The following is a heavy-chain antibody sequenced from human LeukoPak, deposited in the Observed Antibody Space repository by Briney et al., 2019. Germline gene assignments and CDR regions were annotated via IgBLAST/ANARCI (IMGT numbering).Heavy chain of an antibody. CDR3: ARDGAGRDNFDY. V-gene: IGHV1-2*02. Sequence: GASVKVSCKASGGTFSSYAISWVRQAPGQGLEWVGWINPNSGATNYAQNFQGRVTVTRDTAISTAYMEVRRLTSDDTAVYYCARDGAGRDNFDYWGQGTLVTVSS. D-gene: IGHD4/OR15-4a*01. CDR2: INPNSGAT. J-gene: IGHJ4*02. CDR1: GGTFSSYA.